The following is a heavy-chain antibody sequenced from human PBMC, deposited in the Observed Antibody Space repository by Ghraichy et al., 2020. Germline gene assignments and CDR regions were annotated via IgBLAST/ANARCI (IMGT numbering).Heavy chain of an antibody. D-gene: IGHD1-14*01. J-gene: IGHJ5*01. CDR2: ISHTGAT. V-gene: IGHV4-59*03. CDR1: GGTISSYF. CDR3: AATTGATPPRT. Sequence: SETLSLTCSVTGGTISSYFWTWVRQPPGKPLEWVGHISHTGATDYNPSLKTPVTISIDTSKMQFSLQLTSVTAADTAMYYCAATTGATPPRTWGPGILVTVS.